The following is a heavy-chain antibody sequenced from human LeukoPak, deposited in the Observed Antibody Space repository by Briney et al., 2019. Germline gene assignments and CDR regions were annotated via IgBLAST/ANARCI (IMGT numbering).Heavy chain of an antibody. J-gene: IGHJ4*02. CDR3: ARLLGGDGYNYRPFDY. D-gene: IGHD5-24*01. V-gene: IGHV5-51*01. Sequence: GGSLKISCKGSGYSFNSYWIGWVRQIPGKSLEWMGVIYPGDSDTRYSPSFQGQVTISADKSISTAYLQWSGLKASDTAMYYCARLLGGDGYNYRPFDYWGQGTLVTVSS. CDR1: GYSFNSYW. CDR2: IYPGDSDT.